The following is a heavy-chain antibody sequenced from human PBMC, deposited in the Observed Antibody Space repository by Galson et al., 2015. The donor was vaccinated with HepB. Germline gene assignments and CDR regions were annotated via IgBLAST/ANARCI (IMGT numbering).Heavy chain of an antibody. V-gene: IGHV3-30*04. CDR1: GFDVSAFA. J-gene: IGHJ4*02. CDR2: VSSDENNI. CDR3: ARTFYFDY. Sequence: SLRLSCAASGFDVSAFAMHWVRQTPGKGLEWVAVVSSDENNIYYADSVRGRFTISRDNSRDTLYLQMNSLRVVDTAVYYCARTFYFDYWGQGTLVTVSS.